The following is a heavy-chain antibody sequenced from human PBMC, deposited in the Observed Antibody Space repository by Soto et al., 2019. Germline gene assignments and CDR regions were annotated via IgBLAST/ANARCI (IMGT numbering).Heavy chain of an antibody. CDR2: ISHGSNK. V-gene: IGHV3-30*18. CDR3: AKERFAEFDY. Sequence: QVQLVESGGGVVQPGKSLKLSCAASGFSFSSQTMHWVRQAPGKGLEWVAVISHGSNKYYADSVKGRFTISRDNSKNTVSLQMNGLTTEDTAMYYCAKERFAEFDYWGPGTLVTVSS. J-gene: IGHJ4*02. CDR1: GFSFSSQT.